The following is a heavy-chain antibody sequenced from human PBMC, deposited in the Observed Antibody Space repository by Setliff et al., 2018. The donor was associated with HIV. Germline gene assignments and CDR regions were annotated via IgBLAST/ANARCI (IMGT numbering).Heavy chain of an antibody. J-gene: IGHJ4*02. D-gene: IGHD3-16*01. V-gene: IGHV3-30*04. CDR3: ARHVIGVVMLYSWDAFDY. CDR2: LSFHESNN. Sequence: PGGSLRLSCAVSGLAVSNNVLHWVRRAPGKGLEWVAVLSFHESNNYYSDSVKGRFSISRDSSKNMMFLQMNSLRVEDTAVYYCARHVIGVVMLYSWDAFDYWGRGTLVTVSS. CDR1: GLAVSNNV.